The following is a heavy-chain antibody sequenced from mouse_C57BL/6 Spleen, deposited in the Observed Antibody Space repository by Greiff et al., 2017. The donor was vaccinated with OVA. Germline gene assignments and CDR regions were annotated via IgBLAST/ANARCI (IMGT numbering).Heavy chain of an antibody. V-gene: IGHV2-9-1*01. D-gene: IGHD1-1*01. Sequence: VQLQESGPGLVAPSQSLSITCTVSGFSLTSYAISWVRQPPGKGLEWLGVIWTGGGTNYNSALKSRLSISKDNSKSQVFLKMDSLQTDDTARYYCARNPSITTVVATGAMDYWGQGTSVTVSS. CDR1: GFSLTSYA. CDR2: IWTGGGT. J-gene: IGHJ4*01. CDR3: ARNPSITTVVATGAMDY.